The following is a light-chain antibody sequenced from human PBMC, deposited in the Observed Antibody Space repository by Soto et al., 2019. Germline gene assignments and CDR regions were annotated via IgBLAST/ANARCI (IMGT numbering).Light chain of an antibody. CDR3: QQYKSWWT. CDR1: EDIANY. V-gene: IGKV1-5*01. Sequence: EIQMTQSPSTLSASVGDTVTITCRATEDIANYLAWHQQKPGRAPMLLISDASDLKSGVPSRFSGSGSGTDFTLMISNLRPDDSATYYCQQYKSWWTFGQGTKVDIK. CDR2: DAS. J-gene: IGKJ1*01.